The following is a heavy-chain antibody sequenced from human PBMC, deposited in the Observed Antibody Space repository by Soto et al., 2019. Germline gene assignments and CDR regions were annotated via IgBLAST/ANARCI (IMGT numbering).Heavy chain of an antibody. D-gene: IGHD4-17*01. V-gene: IGHV2-5*02. CDR2: NYWDDDK. J-gene: IGHJ5*02. CDR3: AHTLDGDEYGVDEGDWFDP. Sequence: QITLKESGPTLVKPTQTLTLTCTFSGFSLSTSGVGVGWIRQPPGKALEWLALNYWDDDKRYRPSLKSRLTITKDTAKNQVVLTMTNMDPVDTATYYCAHTLDGDEYGVDEGDWFDPWGQGTLVTVSS. CDR1: GFSLSTSGVG.